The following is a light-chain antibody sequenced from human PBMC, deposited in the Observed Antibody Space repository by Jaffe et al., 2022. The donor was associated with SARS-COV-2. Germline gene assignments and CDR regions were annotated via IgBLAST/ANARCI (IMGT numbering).Light chain of an antibody. V-gene: IGKV1-27*01. CDR1: QGINNY. Sequence: DIQMTQSPSSLSASVGDRVTITCRASQGINNYLVWYQQKPGRVPKLLIYGASTLQSGVPSRFSGSGSGTDFTLTISSLQPEDVATYYCHNYNGALTFGGGTKVEIK. CDR2: GAS. CDR3: HNYNGALT. J-gene: IGKJ4*01.